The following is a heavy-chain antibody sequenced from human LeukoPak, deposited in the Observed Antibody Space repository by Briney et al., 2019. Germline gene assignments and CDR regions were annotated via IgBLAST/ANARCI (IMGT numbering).Heavy chain of an antibody. J-gene: IGHJ4*02. CDR2: ISAYNGNT. Sequence: ASVKVSCKASGYTFTSYGISWVRQAPGQGLEWMGWISAYNGNTNYAQKLQGRVTMTTDTSTSTAYMELRSLRSDDTAVYYCARDRRGPIAVAGKSPGYWGQGTLVTVSS. D-gene: IGHD6-19*01. V-gene: IGHV1-18*01. CDR3: ARDRRGPIAVAGKSPGY. CDR1: GYTFTSYG.